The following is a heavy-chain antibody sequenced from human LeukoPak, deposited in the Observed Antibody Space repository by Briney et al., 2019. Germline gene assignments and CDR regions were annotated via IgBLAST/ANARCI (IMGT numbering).Heavy chain of an antibody. V-gene: IGHV3-48*01. CDR3: AKGVITFGGVIVFDY. CDR2: ISSSSSTI. Sequence: GGSLRLSCAASGFTFSSYSMNWVRQAPGKGLEWVSYISSSSSTIYYADSVKGRFTISRDNSKNTLYLQMNSLRAEDTAVYYCAKGVITFGGVIVFDYWGQGTLVTVSS. CDR1: GFTFSSYS. D-gene: IGHD3-16*02. J-gene: IGHJ4*02.